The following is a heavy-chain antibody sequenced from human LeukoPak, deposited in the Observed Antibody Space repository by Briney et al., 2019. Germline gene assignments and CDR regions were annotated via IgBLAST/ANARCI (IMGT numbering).Heavy chain of an antibody. CDR1: GFTFSSYA. Sequence: PGGSLRLSCAASGFTFSSYAMHWVRQAPGKGLEWVAFIRYDGGNKFYADSVKGRFTISRDTSKNTLYLQMNSLTTEDSAMYYCAKAGYCATTGCPDYYYMDVWGRGTTVTVSS. D-gene: IGHD2-2*01. V-gene: IGHV3-30*02. CDR2: IRYDGGNK. J-gene: IGHJ6*03. CDR3: AKAGYCATTGCPDYYYMDV.